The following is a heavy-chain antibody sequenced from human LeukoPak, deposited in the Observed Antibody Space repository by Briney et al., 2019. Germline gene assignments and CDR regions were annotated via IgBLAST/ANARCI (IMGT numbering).Heavy chain of an antibody. CDR3: ARANFIVGAVYWYFDL. CDR1: GYTFTGYY. J-gene: IGHJ2*01. D-gene: IGHD1-26*01. Sequence: ASVKVSCKASGYTFTGYYIHWVRQAPGQGLEWMGRINPNNGGTNYAQKFQGRVTMTTDTSTSTAYMELRSLRSDDTAVYYCARANFIVGAVYWYFDLWGRGTLVTVSS. V-gene: IGHV1-2*06. CDR2: INPNNGGT.